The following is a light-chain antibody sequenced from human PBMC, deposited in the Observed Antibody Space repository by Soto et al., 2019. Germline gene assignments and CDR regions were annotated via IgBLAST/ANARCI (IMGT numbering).Light chain of an antibody. V-gene: IGKV1-5*01. CDR2: DAS. Sequence: DIQMTQSPSTLSATAGDRVTITCRASQSISAWLAWYQQKPGKAPKLLIYDASNLESGVPSRFSGSGSGTTFTLTISSLQSDDFATYYCLQYNGYYRTFGQGTKVDIK. CDR3: LQYNGYYRT. CDR1: QSISAW. J-gene: IGKJ1*01.